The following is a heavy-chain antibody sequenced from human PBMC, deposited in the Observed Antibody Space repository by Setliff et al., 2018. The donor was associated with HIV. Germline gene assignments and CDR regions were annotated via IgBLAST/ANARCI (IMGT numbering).Heavy chain of an antibody. V-gene: IGHV3-23*01. CDR1: GFDFSSHA. CDR3: AKRLAGSNTWYHFDT. Sequence: PVGSLRLSCAASGFDFSSHAMSWVRQAPGKGLEWLSVISGHTINVYYADSVKGRFTISRDNSKNTLYLQLNSLSAEDTAIYYCAKRLAGSNTWYHFDTWGQGTLVTVSS. CDR2: ISGHTINV. D-gene: IGHD6-13*01. J-gene: IGHJ4*02.